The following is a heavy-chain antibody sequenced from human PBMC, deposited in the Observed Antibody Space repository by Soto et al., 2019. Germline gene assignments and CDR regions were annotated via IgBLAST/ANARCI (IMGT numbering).Heavy chain of an antibody. Sequence: ELQVVESGGGLVQPGGSLRLSCAASGFTFSIYWMHWVRQAPGQGLVWVSRINSDGSTTSYADSVKGRFTIYRDNAKNTLYLKMISLRAEDTAVYYCAREARGYFTNCACYPYYYYYGMDFGGLVTTVTVS. J-gene: IGHJ6*02. CDR2: INSDGSTT. V-gene: IGHV3-74*01. CDR3: AREARGYFTNCACYPYYYYYGMDF. D-gene: IGHD2-8*01. CDR1: GFTFSIYW.